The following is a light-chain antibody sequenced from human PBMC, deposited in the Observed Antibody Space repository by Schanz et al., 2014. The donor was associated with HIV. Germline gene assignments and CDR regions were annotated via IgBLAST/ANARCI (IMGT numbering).Light chain of an antibody. CDR1: RNDVGTYNL. J-gene: IGLJ1*01. Sequence: QSALTQPASVSGSPGQSITISCTGTRNDVGTYNLVSWYQQHPGKAPQLMIYEVTKRPSGVSDRFSGSKSDNTASPTISGLHADDEADYYCSSKATGGRAPVVFGGGTKLTVL. CDR3: SSKATGGRAPVV. CDR2: EVT. V-gene: IGLV2-23*02.